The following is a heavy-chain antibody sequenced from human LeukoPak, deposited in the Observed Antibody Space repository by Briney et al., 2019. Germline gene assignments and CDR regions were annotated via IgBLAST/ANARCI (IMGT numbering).Heavy chain of an antibody. J-gene: IGHJ4*02. CDR2: ISSSGSTI. V-gene: IGHV3-48*03. CDR1: GFTFSSYE. D-gene: IGHD3-10*01. CDR3: ARGLGSGSYSSDY. Sequence: GGSLRLSCAASGFTFSSYEMNWVRQAPGKGLEWVSYISSSGSTIYYADSVKGRFTISRANAKNSLYLQMNSLRAEDTAVYYCARGLGSGSYSSDYWGQGTLVTVSS.